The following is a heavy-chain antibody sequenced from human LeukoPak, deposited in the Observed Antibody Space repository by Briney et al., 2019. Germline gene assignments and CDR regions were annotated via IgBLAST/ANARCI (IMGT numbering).Heavy chain of an antibody. V-gene: IGHV4-39*07. Sequence: SETLSLTCTVSGGSLSSSSYYWGWLRQPPGTGLEWIGSIYYSGSTYYNPSLRSRVTISVDTSKNQFSLKLSSVTAADTAVYYCARSPGGVNNWFDPWGQGTLVTVSS. CDR1: GGSLSSSSYY. CDR3: ARSPGGVNNWFDP. CDR2: IYYSGST. D-gene: IGHD2-8*01. J-gene: IGHJ5*02.